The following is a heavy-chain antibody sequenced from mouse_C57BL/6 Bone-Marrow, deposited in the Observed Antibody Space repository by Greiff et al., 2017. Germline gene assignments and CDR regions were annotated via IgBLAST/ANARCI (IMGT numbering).Heavy chain of an antibody. Sequence: QVQLQQPGAELVMPGASVKLSCKASGYTFTSYWMHWVKQRPGQGLEWIGEIDPSDSYTNYNHKFKGKSTLTVDKSSSTAYMQLSSLTSEDSAVYYCAREDDGYYPDYWGQGTTLTVSS. CDR3: AREDDGYYPDY. D-gene: IGHD2-3*01. CDR1: GYTFTSYW. J-gene: IGHJ2*01. CDR2: IDPSDSYT. V-gene: IGHV1-69*01.